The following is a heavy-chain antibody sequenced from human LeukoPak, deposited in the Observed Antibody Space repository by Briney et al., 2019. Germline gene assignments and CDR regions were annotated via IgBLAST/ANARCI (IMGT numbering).Heavy chain of an antibody. Sequence: KPSETLSLTCTVSGGSISSSDYYWGWIRQPPGKGLEWIGSIYYSGTTYYNPALKSRLTISVDTSKNHFSLRLNSVTAADTAVYYCARAGLRSWVDYWGQGTLVTVSS. CDR1: GGSISSSDYY. CDR3: ARAGLRSWVDY. V-gene: IGHV4-39*02. D-gene: IGHD6-13*01. J-gene: IGHJ4*02. CDR2: IYYSGTT.